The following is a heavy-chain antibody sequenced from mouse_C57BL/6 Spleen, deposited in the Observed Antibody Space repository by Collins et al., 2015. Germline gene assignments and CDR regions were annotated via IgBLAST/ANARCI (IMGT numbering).Heavy chain of an antibody. Sequence: VQLQESGPGLVKPSQSLSLTCTVTGYSITSDYAWNWIRQFPGNKLEWMGYINYSGNTNYNPSLKSRISITRDTSKSQFFLQLNSVTTEDTATYYCALYYTSPAWFVYWGQGTLVTVSA. J-gene: IGHJ3*01. V-gene: IGHV3-2*02. CDR1: GYSITSDYA. CDR2: INYSGNT. CDR3: ALYYTSPAWFVY. D-gene: IGHD2-1*01.